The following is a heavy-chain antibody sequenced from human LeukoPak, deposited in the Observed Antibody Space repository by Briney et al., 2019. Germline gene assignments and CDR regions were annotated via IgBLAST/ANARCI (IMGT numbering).Heavy chain of an antibody. D-gene: IGHD5-12*01. Sequence: PGGSLRLSCAASGFTFHDYAIHWVRQGPGKDLEWVSGISWNSGIIGYAESVKGRFTISRDNAKNSVYLQMSSLTPADTALYYCAKDLKYGGYGFSSHFGSWGQGTLVTVFS. J-gene: IGHJ4*02. CDR1: GFTFHDYA. CDR2: ISWNSGII. CDR3: AKDLKYGGYGFSSHFGS. V-gene: IGHV3-9*01.